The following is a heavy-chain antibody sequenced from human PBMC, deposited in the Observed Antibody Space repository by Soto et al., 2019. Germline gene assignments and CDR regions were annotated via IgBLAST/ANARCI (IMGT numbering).Heavy chain of an antibody. CDR2: IYSGGST. CDR1: GFTVSSNY. V-gene: IGHV3-53*04. Sequence: GGSLRLSCAASGFTVSSNYMSWVRQAPGKGLEWVSVIYSGGSTYYADSVKGRFTISRHNSKNTLYLQMNSLRAEDTAVYYCARVPSAASSYYYYYYMDVWGKGTTVPSP. J-gene: IGHJ6*03. CDR3: ARVPSAASSYYYYYYMDV. D-gene: IGHD2-2*01.